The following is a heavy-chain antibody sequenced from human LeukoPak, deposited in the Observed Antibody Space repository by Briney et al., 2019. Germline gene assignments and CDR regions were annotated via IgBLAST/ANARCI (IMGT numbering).Heavy chain of an antibody. CDR2: IYYSGST. CDR1: GGSISSGGYY. Sequence: SETLSLTCTVSGGSISSGGYYWSWIRQHPGKGLEWIGYIYYSGSTYYNPSLKSQVTISVDTSKTQFSLKLSSVTAADTAVYYCARVHPQWLVVDYWGQGTLVTVSS. V-gene: IGHV4-31*01. D-gene: IGHD6-19*01. CDR3: ARVHPQWLVVDY. J-gene: IGHJ4*02.